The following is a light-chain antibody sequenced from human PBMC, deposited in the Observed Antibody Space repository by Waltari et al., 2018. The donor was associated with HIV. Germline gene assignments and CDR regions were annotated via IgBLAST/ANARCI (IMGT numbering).Light chain of an antibody. CDR2: DVS. Sequence: QSTLTQPASVSGSPGQSVTISCTGISSDIDVYKYFSWYQQHPGKAPKLLIYDVSNRPSGVSQRFSGSKSANTASLTISGLQAEDEADYYCSSYTTTSTLYVFGTGMKVTV. CDR3: SSYTTTSTLYV. V-gene: IGLV2-14*03. CDR1: SSDIDVYKY. J-gene: IGLJ1*01.